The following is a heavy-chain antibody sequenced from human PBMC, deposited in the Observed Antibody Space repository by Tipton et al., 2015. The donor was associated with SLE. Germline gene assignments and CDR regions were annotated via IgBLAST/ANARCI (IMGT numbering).Heavy chain of an antibody. CDR3: AIYNLGRRYFDY. D-gene: IGHD5-24*01. Sequence: TLSLTCAVSAGSFGAYFWTWILQSPVKGLEWIGSAFYTGSTYYNPSLRGRVTISVDTSNNQFSLKLNSVTAADTAVYYCAIYNLGRRYFDYWGRGALVTVSS. CDR1: AGSFGAYF. J-gene: IGHJ4*02. CDR2: AFYTGST. V-gene: IGHV4-34*12.